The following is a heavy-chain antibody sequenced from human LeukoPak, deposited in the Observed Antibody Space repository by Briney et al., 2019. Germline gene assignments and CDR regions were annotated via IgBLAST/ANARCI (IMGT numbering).Heavy chain of an antibody. Sequence: SQTLSLTCTVSGGSVSSGDYYWTWSRQHPGRGLEWIGYICYSGTTYYNPSLKSRVTISVDTSKNQFSLRLTSVSAADTAVYYCARKGDDGEYHIDNWGQGILVTVSS. CDR1: GGSVSSGDYY. V-gene: IGHV4-31*03. CDR3: ARKGDDGEYHIDN. CDR2: ICYSGTT. D-gene: IGHD4-17*01. J-gene: IGHJ4*02.